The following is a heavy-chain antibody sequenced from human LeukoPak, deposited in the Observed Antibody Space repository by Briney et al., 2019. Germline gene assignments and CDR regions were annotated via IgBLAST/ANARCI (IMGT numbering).Heavy chain of an antibody. D-gene: IGHD1-1*01. CDR2: IYYSGST. CDR1: DGSISSGGYY. V-gene: IGHV4-31*03. J-gene: IGHJ3*02. Sequence: SETLSLTCTVSDGSISSGGYYWSWIRQHPGKGLEWIGYIYYSGSTYYNPSLKSRVTISVDTSKNQFSLKLSSVTATDTAVYYCARDRSYNWKVFAFDIWGQGTMVTVSS. CDR3: ARDRSYNWKVFAFDI.